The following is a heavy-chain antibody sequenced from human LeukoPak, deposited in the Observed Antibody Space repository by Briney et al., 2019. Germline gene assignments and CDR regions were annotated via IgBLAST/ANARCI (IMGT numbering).Heavy chain of an antibody. CDR2: ISYDGSNK. J-gene: IGHJ4*02. CDR3: ARGGGHSYGYFDD. CDR1: GFSFRSYA. D-gene: IGHD5-18*01. V-gene: IGHV3-30*04. Sequence: GGSLRLSCAASGFSFRSYAMYWVRQAPGKGLEWVTVISYDGSNKYYADFVKGRFTISRDNSKSTQYLQMNSLRAEDTAVYYCARGGGHSYGYFDDWGQGTLVTVS.